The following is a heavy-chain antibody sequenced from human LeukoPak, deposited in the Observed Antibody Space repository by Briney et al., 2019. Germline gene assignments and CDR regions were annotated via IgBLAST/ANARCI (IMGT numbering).Heavy chain of an antibody. V-gene: IGHV3-48*02. CDR1: GFTFSSYS. CDR3: ARDRGYCSGGTCFGYGMDV. CDR2: ISSSSSII. D-gene: IGHD2-15*01. J-gene: IGHJ6*02. Sequence: PGGSLRLSCAASGFTFSSYSMNWVRQAPGKGLEWVSYISSSSSIIYYADSVKGRFTISRDNAKNSLYLQMSSLRDEDSAVYYCARDRGYCSGGTCFGYGMDVWGQGTTVTVSS.